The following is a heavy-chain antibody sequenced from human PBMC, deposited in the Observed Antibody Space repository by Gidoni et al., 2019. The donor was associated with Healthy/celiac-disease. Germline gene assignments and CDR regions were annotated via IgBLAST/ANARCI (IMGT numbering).Heavy chain of an antibody. CDR2: INPNSGGT. Sequence: QVQLVQSGAEVKKPGASVKVSCKASGYTFTGYYMHWVRQAPGQGLEWMGWINPNSGGTNYAQKFQGRVTMTRDTSISTAYMELSRLRSDDTAVYYCARSLYYDSSDSDVDYWGQGTLVTVSS. V-gene: IGHV1-2*02. CDR3: ARSLYYDSSDSDVDY. D-gene: IGHD3-22*01. J-gene: IGHJ4*02. CDR1: GYTFTGYY.